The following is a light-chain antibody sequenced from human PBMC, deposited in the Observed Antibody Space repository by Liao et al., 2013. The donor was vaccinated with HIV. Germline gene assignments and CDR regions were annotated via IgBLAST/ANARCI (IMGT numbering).Light chain of an antibody. Sequence: SYELTQPPSVSVSPGQTARIACSGDALPNQYAYWYQQKPGQAPVLVISKDSDRPSGIPERFSGSNSGNTATLTISGTQTMDEADYYCQAWDSGTPNYVFGTGTKVTVL. V-gene: IGLV3-25*02. CDR1: ALPNQY. J-gene: IGLJ1*01. CDR3: QAWDSGTPNYV. CDR2: KDS.